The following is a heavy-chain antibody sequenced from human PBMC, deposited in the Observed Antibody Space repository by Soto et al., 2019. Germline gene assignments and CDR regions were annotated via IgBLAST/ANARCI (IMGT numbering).Heavy chain of an antibody. CDR2: VYARGAT. J-gene: IGHJ6*02. CDR3: ARSSGDDFFYYGMDV. D-gene: IGHD4-17*01. V-gene: IGHV4-59*10. Sequence: SETLSLTCSVSGASITSYYWSWIRQSAGEGLQWIGRVYARGATNYNPSLKGRVSISGDTSKNQISLKLTSVTAADTAVYYCARSSGDDFFYYGMDVWGHGTTVTVSS. CDR1: GASITSYY.